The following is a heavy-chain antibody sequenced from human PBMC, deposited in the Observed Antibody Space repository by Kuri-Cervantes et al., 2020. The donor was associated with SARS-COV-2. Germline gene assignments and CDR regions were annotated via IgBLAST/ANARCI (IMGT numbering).Heavy chain of an antibody. J-gene: IGHJ6*03. CDR1: GGSISSYY. Sequence: SETLSLTCTVSGGSISSYYWSWIRQPAGKGLEWIGRIYTSGSTNYNPSLKSRVTMSVDTSENQFSLKLSSVTAADTAVYYCAREAYYCSSTSCYVPVYYYYYYMDVWGKGTTVTVSS. CDR3: AREAYYCSSTSCYVPVYYYYYYMDV. D-gene: IGHD2-2*01. CDR2: IYTSGST. V-gene: IGHV4-4*07.